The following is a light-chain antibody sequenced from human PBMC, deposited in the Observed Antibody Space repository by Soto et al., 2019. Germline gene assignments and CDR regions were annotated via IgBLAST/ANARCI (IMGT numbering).Light chain of an antibody. CDR2: KAS. V-gene: IGKV1-5*03. CDR1: QSINSW. Sequence: DIQMTQSPSTLSASVGDRVTITCRASQSINSWLAWYQQKPGKAPKLLIYKASSLESGVPSRFSGSGSGTEFTLTISSLQPDNFANYYCQQYNSLWTFGQGTKVEIK. CDR3: QQYNSLWT. J-gene: IGKJ1*01.